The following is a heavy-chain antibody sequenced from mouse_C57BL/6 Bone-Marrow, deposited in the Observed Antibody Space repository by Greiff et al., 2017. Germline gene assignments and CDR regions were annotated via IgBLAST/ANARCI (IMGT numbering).Heavy chain of an antibody. CDR3: ARRTAHWYFDV. CDR1: GYTFTSYC. Sequence: GYTFTSYCMDWVKQRPGQGLEWIGNIYPSDSETHYNQKFKDKATLTVDKSSSTAYMQLSSLTSEDSAVYYCARRTAHWYFDVWGTGTTVTVSS. D-gene: IGHD1-2*01. J-gene: IGHJ1*03. CDR2: IYPSDSET. V-gene: IGHV1-61*01.